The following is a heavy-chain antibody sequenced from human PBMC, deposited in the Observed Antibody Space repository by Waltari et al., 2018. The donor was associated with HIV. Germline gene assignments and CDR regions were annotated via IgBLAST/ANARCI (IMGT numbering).Heavy chain of an antibody. V-gene: IGHV3-15*01. CDR1: GFTFSNAW. CDR2: IKSKTDGETT. D-gene: IGHD1-26*01. J-gene: IGHJ5*02. CDR3: TTEWELLIPFDP. Sequence: EVQLVESGGGLVQPGGSLRLSCAASGFTFSNAWMSWVRQAPGKGLEWVGRIKSKTDGETTDYAAPVKGRFTISRDDSKNTLYLQMNSLKTEDTAVYYCTTEWELLIPFDPWGQGTLVTVSS.